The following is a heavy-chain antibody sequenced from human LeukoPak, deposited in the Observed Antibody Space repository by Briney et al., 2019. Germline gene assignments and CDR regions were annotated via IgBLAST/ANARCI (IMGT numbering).Heavy chain of an antibody. V-gene: IGHV3-21*01. CDR3: ARAIVVVPAATNYYYYGMDV. D-gene: IGHD2-2*01. CDR1: GFTFSSYA. Sequence: GGSLRLSCAASGFTFSSYAMSWVRQAPGKGLEWVSSISSSSSYIYYADSVKGRFTISRDNAKNSLYLQMNSLRAEDTAVYYCARAIVVVPAATNYYYYGMDVWGQGTTVTVSS. J-gene: IGHJ6*02. CDR2: ISSSSSYI.